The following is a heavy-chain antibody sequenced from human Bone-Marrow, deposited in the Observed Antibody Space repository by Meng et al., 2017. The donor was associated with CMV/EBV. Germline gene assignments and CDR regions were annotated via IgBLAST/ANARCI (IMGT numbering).Heavy chain of an antibody. J-gene: IGHJ4*02. V-gene: IGHV3-74*01. CDR3: ARVVVSRAPYFDF. CDR1: GFTFSSYW. D-gene: IGHD2-15*01. Sequence: GESLKISCAASGFTFSSYWMHWVRQAPGKGLVWVSRINSDGSATSYADSVKGRFTISRDNAKNTLHLQMNSLRAEDTAVYYCARVVVSRAPYFDFWGQGTLVTVSS. CDR2: INSDGSAT.